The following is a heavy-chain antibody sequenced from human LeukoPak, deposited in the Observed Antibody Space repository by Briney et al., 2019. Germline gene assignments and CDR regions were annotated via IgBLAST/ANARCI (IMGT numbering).Heavy chain of an antibody. CDR2: INSDGSST. CDR1: GFTFSSYW. D-gene: IGHD4-17*01. CDR3: AKYRYGDYVFGYFDY. Sequence: GGSLRLSCAASGFTFSSYWMHWVRQAPGKGLVWVSRINSDGSSTSYADSVKGRFTISRDNAKNSLYLQMNSLRAEDTALYYCAKYRYGDYVFGYFDYWGQGTLVTVSS. J-gene: IGHJ4*02. V-gene: IGHV3-74*01.